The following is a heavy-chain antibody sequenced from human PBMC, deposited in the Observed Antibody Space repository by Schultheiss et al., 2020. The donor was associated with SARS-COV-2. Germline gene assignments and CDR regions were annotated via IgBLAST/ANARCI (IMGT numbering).Heavy chain of an antibody. CDR1: GYTFTSYD. CDR3: ARVRAVAGTIDY. D-gene: IGHD6-19*01. Sequence: ASVKVSCKASGYTFTSYDINWVRQAPGQGLEWMGWINPNSGGTNYAQKFQGRVTITADKSTSTAYMELSSLRSEDTAVYYCARVRAVAGTIDYWGQGTLVTVSS. V-gene: IGHV1-8*01. CDR2: INPNSGGT. J-gene: IGHJ4*02.